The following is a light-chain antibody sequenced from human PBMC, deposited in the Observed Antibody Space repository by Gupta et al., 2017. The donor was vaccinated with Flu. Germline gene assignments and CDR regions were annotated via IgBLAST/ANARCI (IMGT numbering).Light chain of an antibody. CDR2: AVS. Sequence: DIQLTQSPSSLSSSVGDRVTITCRASQSISSYLNWFQQKPGKAPKLLSYAVSSWQSGVPSRFSGRGSGTDFTLSSSSLQPEDCATYFCQQSYGTPFTFGPGTEV. CDR1: QSISSY. V-gene: IGKV1-39*01. J-gene: IGKJ3*01. CDR3: QQSYGTPFT.